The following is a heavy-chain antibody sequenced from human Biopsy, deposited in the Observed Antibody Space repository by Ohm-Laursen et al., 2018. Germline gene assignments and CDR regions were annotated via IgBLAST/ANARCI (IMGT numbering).Heavy chain of an antibody. J-gene: IGHJ3*02. D-gene: IGHD1-26*01. V-gene: IGHV3-23*01. Sequence: SLRLSCIASGFTFSNYAMSWVRQAPGKGLEWLSTISGSGATPYYADSVKGRFTISRDTSKNTLYLQMNSLRAEDTAVYYCARPNLREWELHNAFDIWGQGTMVTVSS. CDR1: GFTFSNYA. CDR3: ARPNLREWELHNAFDI. CDR2: ISGSGATP.